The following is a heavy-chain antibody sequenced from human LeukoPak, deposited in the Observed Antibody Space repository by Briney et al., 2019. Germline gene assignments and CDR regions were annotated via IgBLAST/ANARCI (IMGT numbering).Heavy chain of an antibody. V-gene: IGHV4-39*01. D-gene: IGHD5-18*01. CDR2: IYYSGST. CDR1: GGSISSSSYY. CDR3: ARRTPPGYSYGYSDY. J-gene: IGHJ4*02. Sequence: PSETLSLICTVSGGSISSSSYYWGWIRQPPGKGLEWIGSIYYSGSTYYNPSLKSRVTISVDTSKNQFSLKLSSVTAADTAVYYCARRTPPGYSYGYSDYWGQRTLVTVSS.